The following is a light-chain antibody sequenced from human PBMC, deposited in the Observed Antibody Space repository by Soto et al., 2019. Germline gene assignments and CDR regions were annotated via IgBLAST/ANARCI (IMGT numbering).Light chain of an antibody. CDR2: DSN. CDR1: SSNIGAGYD. Sequence: QSVLTQPPSVSGAPGQRVTISCTGSSSNIGAGYDVHWYQQLPGTAPNLLIPDSNNRPSGVPDRFSGSKSGTSASLAITGLQAEDEADYYCQSYDSSLSGSTVFGTGTKVTVL. CDR3: QSYDSSLSGSTV. J-gene: IGLJ1*01. V-gene: IGLV1-40*01.